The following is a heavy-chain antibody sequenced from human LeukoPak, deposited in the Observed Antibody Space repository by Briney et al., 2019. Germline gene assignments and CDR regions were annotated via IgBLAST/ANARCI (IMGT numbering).Heavy chain of an antibody. CDR2: VFSSGST. D-gene: IGHD5-12*01. CDR3: TRGGWLRFDY. CDR1: GVSMRSYY. J-gene: IGHJ4*02. V-gene: IGHV4-59*01. Sequence: SETLSLTCTVSGVSMRSYYWSWIRQPPGKGLEWIGYVFSSGSTDYSPSLKSRVTMSVVTSRNQFSLNLRSVTAADTAVYYCTRGGWLRFDYWGQGILVTVSS.